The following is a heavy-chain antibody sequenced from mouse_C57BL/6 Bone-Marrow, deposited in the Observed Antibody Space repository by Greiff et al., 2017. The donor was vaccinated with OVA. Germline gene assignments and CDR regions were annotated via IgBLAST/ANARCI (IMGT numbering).Heavy chain of an antibody. V-gene: IGHV1-55*01. CDR2: IYPGSGST. J-gene: IGHJ3*01. D-gene: IGHD2-4*01. CDR3: ARSYDYSAWFAY. Sequence: QVQLQQPGAELVKPGASVKMSCKASGYTFTSYWITWVKQRPGQGLEWIGDIYPGSGSTNYNEKFKSKATLTVDTSSSTAYMQLSSLTSEDSAVYDCARSYDYSAWFAYWGQGTLVTVSA. CDR1: GYTFTSYW.